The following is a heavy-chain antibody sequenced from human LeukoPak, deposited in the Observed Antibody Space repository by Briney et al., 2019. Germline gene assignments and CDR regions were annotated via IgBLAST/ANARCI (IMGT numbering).Heavy chain of an antibody. D-gene: IGHD6-13*01. Sequence: GGSLRLSCAASGFTFSSYAMHWVRQAPGKGLEWVAVISDDGSNKYYADSVKGRFTISGDNSKNTLYLQMNTLRAEDTAVYYCARPSLHTAGIAAAGAFFYWGQGALVTVSS. V-gene: IGHV3-30*04. CDR2: ISDDGSNK. CDR3: ARPSLHTAGIAAAGAFFY. CDR1: GFTFSSYA. J-gene: IGHJ4*02.